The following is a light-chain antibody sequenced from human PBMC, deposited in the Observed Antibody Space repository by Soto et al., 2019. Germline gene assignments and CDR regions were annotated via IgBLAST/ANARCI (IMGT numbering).Light chain of an antibody. CDR3: SSYAGSNNLL. CDR2: EVS. J-gene: IGLJ2*01. V-gene: IGLV2-8*01. Sequence: QSVLTQPPSASGSPGQSVTISCTGTSSDVGGYNYVSWYQQHPGKAPKLMIYEVSKRTSGVPDRFSGSKSGNTASLTVSGLQAEDEADYYCSSYAGSNNLLFGGGTKLTVL. CDR1: SSDVGGYNY.